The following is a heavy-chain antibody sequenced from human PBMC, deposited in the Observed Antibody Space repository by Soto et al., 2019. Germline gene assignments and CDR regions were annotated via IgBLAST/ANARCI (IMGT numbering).Heavy chain of an antibody. CDR1: GFTFRTYG. D-gene: IGHD3-10*01. Sequence: GGSLRLSCAASGFTFRTYGMHWVRQAPGKGLEWVAIISNDGSRTNYADSVKGRFTISRDNSKDTLYLQMNSLRADDTAIYYCAKDYGNYGYDSWGQGTLVTVSS. CDR2: ISNDGSRT. V-gene: IGHV3-30*18. J-gene: IGHJ5*01. CDR3: AKDYGNYGYDS.